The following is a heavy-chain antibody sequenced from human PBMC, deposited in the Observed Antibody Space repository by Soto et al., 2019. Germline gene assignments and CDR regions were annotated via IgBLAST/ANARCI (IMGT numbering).Heavy chain of an antibody. Sequence: QVQLVQSGAEVKKPGSSVKVSCKASGGTFSSYAISWVRQAPGQGLEWMGGIIPIFGTANYAQKFQGRVTITADEYTSTAYMELSSLRSEDTAVYYCARTYCSGGSCYGSTSYYYYGMDVWGQGTTVTVSS. J-gene: IGHJ6*02. CDR1: GGTFSSYA. CDR2: IIPIFGTA. D-gene: IGHD2-15*01. CDR3: ARTYCSGGSCYGSTSYYYYGMDV. V-gene: IGHV1-69*01.